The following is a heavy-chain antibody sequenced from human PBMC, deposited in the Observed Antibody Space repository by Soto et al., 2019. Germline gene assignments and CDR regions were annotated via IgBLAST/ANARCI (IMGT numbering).Heavy chain of an antibody. CDR3: ASDPYYYASGY. D-gene: IGHD3-10*01. V-gene: IGHV3-11*01. CDR1: VFIFSDLY. J-gene: IGHJ4*02. CDR2: ISGGGETI. Sequence: GALRLSCAASVFIFSDLYMTWMRQAPGKGLEWLSYISGGGETIHYADSVKGRFTVSRDNARRSLYLQMNSLRAEDTAVYYCASDPYYYASGYWGQGTLVTVSS.